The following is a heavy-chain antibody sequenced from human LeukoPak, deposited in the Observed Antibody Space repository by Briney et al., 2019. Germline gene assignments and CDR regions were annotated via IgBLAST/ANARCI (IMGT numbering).Heavy chain of an antibody. CDR3: ARVGYSGYDYPRPYYFDY. V-gene: IGHV4-34*01. CDR2: INHSGST. Sequence: SETLSLTCAVYGGSFSGYYWSWIRQPPGKGLEWIGEINHSGSTNYNPSLKSRVTISVDTSKNQFSLKLSSVTAADTAVYYCARVGYSGYDYPRPYYFDYWGQGTLVTVSS. D-gene: IGHD5-12*01. CDR1: GGSFSGYY. J-gene: IGHJ4*02.